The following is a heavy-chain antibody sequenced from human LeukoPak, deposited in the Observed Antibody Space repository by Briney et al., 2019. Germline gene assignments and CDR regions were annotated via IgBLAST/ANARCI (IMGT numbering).Heavy chain of an antibody. D-gene: IGHD1-26*01. CDR1: GFSFSSYN. V-gene: IGHV3-21*01. J-gene: IGHJ6*03. Sequence: NPGGTLRLSCAASGFSFSSYNMNWVRQTPGKGLEWVSSITSSSTYTFYADSVKGRFTISRDNARNSLYLQMNSLRAEDTAVYYCARDPYSGTYGDTYYYMDVWGKGTTVTISS. CDR2: ITSSSTYT. CDR3: ARDPYSGTYGDTYYYMDV.